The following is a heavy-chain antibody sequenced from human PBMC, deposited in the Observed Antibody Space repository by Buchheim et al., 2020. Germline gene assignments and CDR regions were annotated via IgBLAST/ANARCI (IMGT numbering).Heavy chain of an antibody. V-gene: IGHV4-34*01. CDR3: ARHGHDFWSGYYINWFDP. CDR2: INHSGST. Sequence: QVQLQQWGAGLLKPSETLSLTCAVYGGSFSGYYWSWIRQPPGKGLEWIGEINHSGSTNYNPSLKSRVTISVDTSKNQFSLKLSSVTAADTAVYYCARHGHDFWSGYYINWFDPWGQGTL. CDR1: GGSFSGYY. J-gene: IGHJ5*02. D-gene: IGHD3-3*01.